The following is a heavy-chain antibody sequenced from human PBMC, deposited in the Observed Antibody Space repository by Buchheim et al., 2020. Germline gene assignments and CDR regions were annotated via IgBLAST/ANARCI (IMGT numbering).Heavy chain of an antibody. Sequence: QVQLQQWGAGLLKPSETLSLTCAVYGGSFSDYYWSWIRQAPGKGLEWIGDINHRGTANHSPSLKSRVTMSVDTSKREFSLKMISVTAADTAVYFCAGGRGMVYAISGYHYGMDVWGQGAT. CDR3: AGGRGMVYAISGYHYGMDV. CDR1: GGSFSDYY. J-gene: IGHJ6*02. D-gene: IGHD2-8*01. CDR2: INHRGTA. V-gene: IGHV4-34*01.